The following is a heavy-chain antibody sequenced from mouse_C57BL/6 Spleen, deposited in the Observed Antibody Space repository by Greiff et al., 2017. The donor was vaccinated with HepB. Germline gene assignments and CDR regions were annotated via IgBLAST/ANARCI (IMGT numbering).Heavy chain of an antibody. D-gene: IGHD1-1*01. CDR2: INPGSGGT. V-gene: IGHV1-54*01. J-gene: IGHJ3*01. Sequence: VQLQQSGAELVRPGPSVKVSCKASGYAFTNYLIEWVKQRPGQGLEWIGVINPGSGGTNYNEKFKGKATLTADKSSSTAYMQLSSLTSEDSAVYFCATYGSSYWFAYWGQGTLVTVSA. CDR3: ATYGSSYWFAY. CDR1: GYAFTNYL.